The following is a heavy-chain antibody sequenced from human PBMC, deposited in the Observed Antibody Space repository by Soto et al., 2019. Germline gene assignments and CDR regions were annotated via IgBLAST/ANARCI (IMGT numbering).Heavy chain of an antibody. Sequence: PGGSLRLSCAASGFTFSSYGMHWVRQAPGKGLEWVAVISYDGSNKYYADSVKGRFTISRDNSKNTLYLQMNSLRAEDTAVYYCAKAERYSYGFYYYYGMDVWGQGTTVTVSS. CDR3: AKAERYSYGFYYYYGMDV. CDR2: ISYDGSNK. V-gene: IGHV3-30*18. D-gene: IGHD5-18*01. CDR1: GFTFSSYG. J-gene: IGHJ6*02.